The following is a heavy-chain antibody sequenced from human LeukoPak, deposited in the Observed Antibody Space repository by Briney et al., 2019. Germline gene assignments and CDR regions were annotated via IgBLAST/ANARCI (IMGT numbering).Heavy chain of an antibody. J-gene: IGHJ4*02. V-gene: IGHV4-59*01. Sequence: SETLSLTCTVSGGSLPSYYWSWIRQPPGKGLEWIGYIYYSGSTNYNPSLKSRVTISVDMSKNQFSLKLTSVTAADTAVYYCARVHLYASGGYSDYWGQGTLVTVAS. CDR2: IYYSGST. CDR3: ARVHLYASGGYSDY. CDR1: GGSLPSYY. D-gene: IGHD3-10*01.